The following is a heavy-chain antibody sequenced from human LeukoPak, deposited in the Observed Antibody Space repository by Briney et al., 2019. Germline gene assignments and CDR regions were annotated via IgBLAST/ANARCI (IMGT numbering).Heavy chain of an antibody. J-gene: IGHJ3*02. CDR1: GGSISSGDYY. D-gene: IGHD1-26*01. Sequence: PSQTLSLTCSVSGGSISSGDYYWSWIRQPPGKGLEWIGYIYYSGSTYYNPSLKSRVTISEYTSKNQFSLKLSSVTAADTAVYYCARERWDDVFDIWGQGTMVTVS. CDR2: IYYSGST. V-gene: IGHV4-30-4*01. CDR3: ARERWDDVFDI.